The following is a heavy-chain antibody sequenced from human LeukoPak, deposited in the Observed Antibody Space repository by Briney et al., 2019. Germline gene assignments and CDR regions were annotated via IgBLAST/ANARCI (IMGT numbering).Heavy chain of an antibody. CDR3: ATEVGQWLVRT. CDR2: INYSGST. V-gene: IGHV4-39*07. Sequence: SETLSLTCSVSGDSISSSSYYWGWIRQPPGKGLEWIGSINYSGSTYYNPSLQSRVTISVDTSKNQFSLKLTSVTAADTAVYYCATEVGQWLVRTWGQGTLVTVSS. J-gene: IGHJ5*02. CDR1: GDSISSSSYY. D-gene: IGHD6-19*01.